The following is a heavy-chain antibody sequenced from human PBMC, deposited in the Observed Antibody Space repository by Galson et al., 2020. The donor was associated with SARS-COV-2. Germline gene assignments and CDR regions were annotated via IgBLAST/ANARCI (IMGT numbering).Heavy chain of an antibody. CDR2: IWYDGSNK. CDR1: GFTFSSYG. D-gene: IGHD2-21*02. V-gene: IGHV3-33*01. J-gene: IGHJ6*03. CDR3: ARAGYCGGDCYPSWYDYYMDV. Sequence: GGSLRLSCAASGFTFSSYGMHWVRQAPGKGLEWVAVIWYDGSNKYYADSVKGRFTISSDNSKNTLYLQMNSLRAEDTAVYYCARAGYCGGDCYPSWYDYYMDVWGKGTTVTVSS.